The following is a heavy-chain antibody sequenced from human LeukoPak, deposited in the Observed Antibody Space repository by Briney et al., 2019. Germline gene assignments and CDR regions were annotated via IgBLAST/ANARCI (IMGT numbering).Heavy chain of an antibody. CDR2: INWNGGST. D-gene: IGHD1-26*01. V-gene: IGHV3-20*01. CDR3: ARSKVVGATLHYYYYGMDV. J-gene: IGHJ6*02. Sequence: GGSLRLSCAASGFTFSSYSMNLVRQAPGKGLEWVSGINWNGGSTGYADSVKGRFTISRDNAKNSLYLQMNSLRAEDTALYHCARSKVVGATLHYYYYGMDVWGQGTTVTVSS. CDR1: GFTFSSYS.